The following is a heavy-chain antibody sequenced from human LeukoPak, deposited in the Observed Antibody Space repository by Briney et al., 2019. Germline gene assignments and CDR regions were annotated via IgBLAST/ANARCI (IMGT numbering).Heavy chain of an antibody. D-gene: IGHD7-27*01. J-gene: IGHJ4*02. CDR3: AKGELGYFDY. CDR1: GFTFSSYG. Sequence: GGSLRLSCAASGFTFSSYGMHWVRQAPGKGLEWVAVIWYDGSNKYYADSVKGRFTISRNNSKNTLYLQMNSLRAEDTAVYYCAKGELGYFDYWGQGTLVTVSS. V-gene: IGHV3-33*06. CDR2: IWYDGSNK.